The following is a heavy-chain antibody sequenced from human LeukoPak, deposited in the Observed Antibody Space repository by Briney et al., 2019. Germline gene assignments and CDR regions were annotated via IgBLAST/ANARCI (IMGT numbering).Heavy chain of an antibody. CDR3: ARRITYYYDSSADMDV. V-gene: IGHV4-30-4*01. J-gene: IGHJ6*02. D-gene: IGHD3-22*01. CDR2: IYYSGST. Sequence: PSETLSLTCTVSGGSISSGDYYWSWIRQPPGKGLEWIGYIYYSGSTYYNPSLKSRVTISVDTSKNQFSLKLSSVTAADTAVYYCARRITYYYDSSADMDVWGQGTTVTVSS. CDR1: GGSISSGDYY.